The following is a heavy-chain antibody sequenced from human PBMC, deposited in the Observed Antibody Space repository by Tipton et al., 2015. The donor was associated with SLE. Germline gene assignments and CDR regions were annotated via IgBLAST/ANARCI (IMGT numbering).Heavy chain of an antibody. CDR2: IYYSGST. CDR3: ASSNGYSSSWYGPYNWFDP. D-gene: IGHD6-13*01. V-gene: IGHV4-39*07. CDR1: GGSISSSSYY. Sequence: LRLSCTVSGGSISSSSYYWGWIRQPPGKGLEWIGSIYYSGSTYYNPSLKSRVPISVDTSKNQFSLKLSSVTAADTAVYYCASSNGYSSSWYGPYNWFDPWGQGTLVTVSS. J-gene: IGHJ5*02.